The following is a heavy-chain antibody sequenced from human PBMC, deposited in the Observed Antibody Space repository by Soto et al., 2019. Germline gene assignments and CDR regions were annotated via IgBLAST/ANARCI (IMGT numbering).Heavy chain of an antibody. D-gene: IGHD2-15*01. CDR2: ISYSGST. CDR1: DGSMSAYY. J-gene: IGHJ4*02. CDR3: ARHGNCSGRSCNSLYYFDS. V-gene: IGHV4-59*08. Sequence: SETLCLTCPVSDGSMSAYYWTWIRKHPGKGLEWIGYISYSGSTHYIPSLSSRVSMSVDTSNNQFSLKLSSVTAADTAVYYCARHGNCSGRSCNSLYYFDSWGQGTLVTVSS.